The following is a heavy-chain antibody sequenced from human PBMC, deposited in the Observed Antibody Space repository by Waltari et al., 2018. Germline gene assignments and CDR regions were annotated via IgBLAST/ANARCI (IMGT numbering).Heavy chain of an antibody. Sequence: QVLLVQSGAEVKKPGASVTVSCKTSGYTFSSHGITWVRQAPGQGLEWMGWSMGYNGETKDAQNLQGRGTMTTDTSTSTAYMELRSLRSDDTAVYYCARDPMTVVTYSYYYYMGVWGKGTTVTVSS. V-gene: IGHV1-18*01. CDR1: GYTFSSHG. CDR3: ARDPMTVVTYSYYYYMGV. CDR2: SMGYNGET. J-gene: IGHJ6*03. D-gene: IGHD2-21*02.